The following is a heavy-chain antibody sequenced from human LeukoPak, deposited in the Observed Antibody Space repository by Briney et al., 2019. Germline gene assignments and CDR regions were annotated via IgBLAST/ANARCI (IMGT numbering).Heavy chain of an antibody. D-gene: IGHD1-1*01. CDR2: IYYSGST. J-gene: IGHJ4*02. Sequence: SETLSLTCTVSGGSISSGGYYWSWIRQHPGKGLEWIGYIYYSGSTYYNPSLKSRVTISVDTSKNQFSLKLSSVTAADTAVYYCARTAKERGYTLDYWGQGTLVTVSS. CDR1: GGSISSGGYY. CDR3: ARTAKERGYTLDY. V-gene: IGHV4-31*03.